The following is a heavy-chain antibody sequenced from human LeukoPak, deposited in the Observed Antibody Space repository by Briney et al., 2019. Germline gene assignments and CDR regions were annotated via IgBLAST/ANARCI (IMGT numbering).Heavy chain of an antibody. D-gene: IGHD3-10*01. CDR1: GVSISSYY. CDR2: ISYSGGT. CDR3: VRGERLGGDY. V-gene: IGHV4-59*01. J-gene: IGHJ4*01. Sequence: SETLSLTCSVSGVSISSYYWSWIRHSPGKGLEWIGYISYSGGTNYNPSLKSRVTISLDTSKNQFSLQLSSVTAADTAVYYCVRGERLGGDYWGHGTLVTVSS.